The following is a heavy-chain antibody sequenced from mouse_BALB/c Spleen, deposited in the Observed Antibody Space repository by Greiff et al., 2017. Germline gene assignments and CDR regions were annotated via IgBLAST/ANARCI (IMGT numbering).Heavy chain of an antibody. Sequence: EVQVVESGGGLVKPGGSLKLSCAASGFAFSSYDMSWVRQTPEKRLEWVAYISSGGGSTYYPDTVKGRFTISRDNAKNTLYLQMSSLKSEDTAMYYCARHGVHYFDYWGQGTTLTVSS. CDR3: ARHGVHYFDY. V-gene: IGHV5-12-1*01. CDR2: ISSGGGST. J-gene: IGHJ2*01. CDR1: GFAFSSYD.